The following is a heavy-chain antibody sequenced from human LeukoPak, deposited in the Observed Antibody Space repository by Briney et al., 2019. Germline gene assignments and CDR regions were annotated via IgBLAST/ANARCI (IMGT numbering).Heavy chain of an antibody. V-gene: IGHV1-24*01. CDR2: FDPEDGET. D-gene: IGHD3/OR15-3a*01. Sequence: ASVKVSCKVSGYTLTELSMHWLRQAPGKGLEWMGGFDPEDGETIYAQKFQGRVTMTEDTSTDTAYMELSSLRSEDTAVYYCATKIRVSFGLDYWGQGTLVTVSS. CDR1: GYTLTELS. CDR3: ATKIRVSFGLDY. J-gene: IGHJ4*02.